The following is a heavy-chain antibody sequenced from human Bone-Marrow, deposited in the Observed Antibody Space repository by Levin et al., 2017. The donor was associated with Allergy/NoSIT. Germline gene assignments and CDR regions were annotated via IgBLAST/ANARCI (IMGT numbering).Heavy chain of an antibody. CDR1: GFTFSSYA. D-gene: IGHD2-2*01. Sequence: GESLKISCAASGFTFSSYAMSWVRQAPGKGLEWVSAISGSGGSTYYADSVKGRFTISRDNSKNTLYLQMNSLRAEDTAVYYCAKGSPAAMISVFDPWGQGTLVTVSS. J-gene: IGHJ5*02. CDR3: AKGSPAAMISVFDP. V-gene: IGHV3-23*01. CDR2: ISGSGGST.